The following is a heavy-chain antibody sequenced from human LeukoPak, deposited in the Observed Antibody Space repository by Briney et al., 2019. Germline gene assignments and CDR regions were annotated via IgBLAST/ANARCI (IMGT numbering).Heavy chain of an antibody. Sequence: VASVKVSCKVSGYTLTELSMHWVRQAPGKGLEWMGGFDPEDGETIYAQKFQGRVTMTEDTSTDTAYMELSSLRSEDTAVYYCATLRWGTTGTSVLDYWGQGTLVTVSS. J-gene: IGHJ4*02. V-gene: IGHV1-24*01. CDR3: ATLRWGTTGTSVLDY. CDR2: FDPEDGET. CDR1: GYTLTELS. D-gene: IGHD1-1*01.